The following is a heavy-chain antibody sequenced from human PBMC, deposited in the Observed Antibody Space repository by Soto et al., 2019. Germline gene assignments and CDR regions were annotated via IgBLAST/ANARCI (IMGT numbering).Heavy chain of an antibody. CDR3: AQGLPVSSWRDVGFDR. D-gene: IGHD6-13*01. V-gene: IGHV4-30-4*01. CDR2: IYYSGST. CDR1: GGSISSGDYY. J-gene: IGHJ5*02. Sequence: SETLSLTCTVCGGSISSGDYYWSWIRQPPGKGPQWIGYIYYSGSTYYNPSLKSRVTISVDTSKDQFSLKLSSVTAADTAVYYCAQGLPVSSWRDVGFDRCGRLTLVTVCS.